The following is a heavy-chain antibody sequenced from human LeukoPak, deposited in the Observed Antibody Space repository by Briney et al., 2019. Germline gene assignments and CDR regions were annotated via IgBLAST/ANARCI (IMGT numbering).Heavy chain of an antibody. J-gene: IGHJ4*02. CDR2: INPNSGGS. Sequence: ASLNVSSKASGYTFTSYYIHWMRQAPGQGLEWVGWINPNSGGSHYARRFQGRVTMTSDTSINTGYMELTSLTTDDTAVYYCARGPRYGESGYDLGPYWGQGTLVTVSS. V-gene: IGHV1-2*02. CDR3: ARGPRYGESGYDLGPY. D-gene: IGHD5-12*01. CDR1: GYTFTSYY.